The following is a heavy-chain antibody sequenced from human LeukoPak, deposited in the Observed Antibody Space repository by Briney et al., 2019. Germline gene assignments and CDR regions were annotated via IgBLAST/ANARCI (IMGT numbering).Heavy chain of an antibody. Sequence: SETLSLTCTVSGGSISSYYWSWVRQPPGKGLEWIGYIYYSGSTNYNPSLKSRVTISVDTSKNQFSLKLSSVTAADTAVYYCAREHYYDSSGPYGAFDIWGQGTMVTVSS. V-gene: IGHV4-59*01. CDR2: IYYSGST. J-gene: IGHJ3*02. D-gene: IGHD3-22*01. CDR3: AREHYYDSSGPYGAFDI. CDR1: GGSISSYY.